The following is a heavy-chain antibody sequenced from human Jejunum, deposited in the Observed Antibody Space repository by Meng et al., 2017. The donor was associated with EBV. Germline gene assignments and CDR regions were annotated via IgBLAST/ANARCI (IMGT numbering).Heavy chain of an antibody. CDR3: ARRLNLDYRSGTYNCLDP. V-gene: IGHV2-5*01. Sequence: IPLKESGPTLVKPTQTLPLPCPFSGFSLTTSGVGVAWIRQPPGKALEWLGYIYWNDDKQYSPSLKSRLTITKDTSKNQVVLTMTNMDPVDTATYYCARRLNLDYRSGTYNCLDPWGQGTLVTVSS. J-gene: IGHJ5*02. CDR1: GFSLTTSGVG. CDR2: IYWNDDK. D-gene: IGHD3-10*01.